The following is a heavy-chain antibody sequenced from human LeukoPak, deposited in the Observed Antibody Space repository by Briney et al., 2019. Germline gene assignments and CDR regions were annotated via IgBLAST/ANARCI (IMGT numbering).Heavy chain of an antibody. V-gene: IGHV3-21*01. D-gene: IGHD3-10*01. CDR3: ARVGGTMVRGVIMSLPSYGMDV. CDR1: GFTFSSYS. Sequence: GGSLRLSCAASGFTFSSYSMNWVRQAPGKGLEWVSSISSSSYIYYADSVKGRFTISRDNAKNSLYLQMNSLRAEDTAVYYCARVGGTMVRGVIMSLPSYGMDVWGQGTTVTVSS. J-gene: IGHJ6*02. CDR2: ISSSSYI.